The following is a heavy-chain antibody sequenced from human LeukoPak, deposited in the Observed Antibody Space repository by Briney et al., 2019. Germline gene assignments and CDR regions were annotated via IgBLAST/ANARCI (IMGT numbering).Heavy chain of an antibody. D-gene: IGHD3/OR15-3a*01. CDR1: GFPLKTYT. CDR3: ARDRLVILEAKYLDV. J-gene: IGHJ6*04. V-gene: IGHV3-21*01. CDR2: ISSSSSNI. Sequence: GGSLRLSCAASGFPLKTYTMNWVRQAPGKGLQWVSSISSSSSNIYYVDSVKGRFTISRDNAKNLLYLQMSSVRAEDTAVYYCARDRLVILEAKYLDVWGKGTTVTVSS.